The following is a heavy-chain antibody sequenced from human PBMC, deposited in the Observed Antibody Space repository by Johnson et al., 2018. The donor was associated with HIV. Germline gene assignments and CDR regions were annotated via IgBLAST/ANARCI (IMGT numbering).Heavy chain of an antibody. CDR1: GFTFSSYG. V-gene: IGHV3-30*02. Sequence: QVQLVESGGGVVQPGGSLRLSCAASGFTFSSYGMHWVRQAPGKGLEWVAFIRYDGTNKYYADSVKGRFTISRDNSKNTLYLQMNRLRAEDTAVYYCAKDSVTTVYGDWGQGTMVTVSS. D-gene: IGHD4-11*01. CDR2: IRYDGTNK. J-gene: IGHJ3*01. CDR3: AKDSVTTVYGD.